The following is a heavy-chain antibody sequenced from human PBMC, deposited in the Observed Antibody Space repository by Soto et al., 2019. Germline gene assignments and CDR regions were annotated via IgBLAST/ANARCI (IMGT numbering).Heavy chain of an antibody. CDR1: GFTFSSYA. V-gene: IGHV3-64*01. CDR2: ISSNGGST. Sequence: EVQLVESGGGLVQPGGSLRLSCAASGFTFSSYAMHWVRQAPGKGLEYVSAISSNGGSTYYANSVKGRFTISRDNSKNTLYLPMGSMRAEDMAVYDCARPDYGAHGFDPWGQETLVTVSS. CDR3: ARPDYGAHGFDP. D-gene: IGHD4-17*01. J-gene: IGHJ5*02.